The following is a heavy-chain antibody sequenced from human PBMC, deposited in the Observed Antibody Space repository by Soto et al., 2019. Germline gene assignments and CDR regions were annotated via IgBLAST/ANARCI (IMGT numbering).Heavy chain of an antibody. Sequence: SGPPLVNPTETLTLTCTVSGFSLSNARMGVSWIRQPPGKALEWLAHIFSNDEKSYSTSLKSRLTISKDTSKSQVVLTMTNRAPVDTATYYWARMHSKVEWATIRRGISCCFAHWGKGNLVT. D-gene: IGHD1-26*01. CDR1: GFSLSNARMG. J-gene: IGHJ4*02. CDR2: IFSNDEK. CDR3: ARMHSKVEWATIRRGISCCFAH. V-gene: IGHV2-26*01.